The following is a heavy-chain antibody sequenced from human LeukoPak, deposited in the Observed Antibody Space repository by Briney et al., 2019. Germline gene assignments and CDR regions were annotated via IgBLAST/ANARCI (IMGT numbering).Heavy chain of an antibody. J-gene: IGHJ4*02. CDR1: GDSVNSLDL. CDR3: AGLVGRYSSGLYYYYFDY. Sequence: SETLSLTCTVSGDSVNSLDLWSWVRQPPGKGLAWIGEMYLSGTTHSNPSVKSRVTISIDKSKNQFFLNLSSVTAADTAVYYCAGLVGRYSSGLYYYYFDYWGQGTLVTVSS. CDR2: MYLSGTT. V-gene: IGHV4-4*02. D-gene: IGHD3-22*01.